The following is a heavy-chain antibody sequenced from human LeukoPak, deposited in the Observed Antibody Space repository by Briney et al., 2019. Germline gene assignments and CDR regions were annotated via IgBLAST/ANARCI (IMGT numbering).Heavy chain of an antibody. CDR2: INHSGST. CDR1: GGSFSGYY. Sequence: SETLSLTCAVYGGSFSGYYWSWIRQPPGKGLEWIGEINHSGSTNYNPSLKSRVTISVDTSKNQFSLKLNSMTAADTAVYYCAIGQLGTAMADYWGQGALVTVSS. J-gene: IGHJ4*02. V-gene: IGHV4-34*01. CDR3: AIGQLGTAMADY. D-gene: IGHD5-18*01.